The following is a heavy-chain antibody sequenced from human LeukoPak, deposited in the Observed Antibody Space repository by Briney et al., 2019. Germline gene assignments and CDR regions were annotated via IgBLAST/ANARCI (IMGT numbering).Heavy chain of an antibody. CDR3: AELGITMIGGV. CDR1: GFTLRNYA. CDR2: ISSSGSTI. J-gene: IGHJ6*04. V-gene: IGHV3-48*03. D-gene: IGHD3-10*02. Sequence: SGGSLRLSCAASGFTLRNYAMSWVRQAPGKGLEWVSYISSSGSTIYYADSVKGRFTISRDNAKNSLYLQMNSLRAEDTAVYYCAELGITMIGGVWGKGTTVTISS.